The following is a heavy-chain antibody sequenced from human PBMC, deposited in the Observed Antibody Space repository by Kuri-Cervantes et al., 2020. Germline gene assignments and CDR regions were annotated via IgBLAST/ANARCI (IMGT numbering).Heavy chain of an antibody. J-gene: IGHJ4*02. V-gene: IGHV4-34*01. CDR2: INHSGST. CDR1: GGSFSGYY. CDR3: ARERVPDY. Sequence: SQTLSLTCAVYGGSFSGYYWSWIRQPPGKGLEWIGEINHSGSTNYNPSLKSRVTISVDTSKNQFSLKLSFVTAADTAVYYCARERVPDYWGQGTLVTVSS. D-gene: IGHD3-10*01.